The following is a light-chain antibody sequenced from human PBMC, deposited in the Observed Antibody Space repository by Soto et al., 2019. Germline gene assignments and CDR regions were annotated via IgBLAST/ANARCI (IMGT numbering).Light chain of an antibody. V-gene: IGKV1-6*01. J-gene: IGKJ1*01. CDR1: QGISSY. Sequence: ASQWTKSPYSLSASVGDRVTITCRASQGISSYLAWYQQKTGKAPKLLIYAASSLQSGVPSRFSGSGSGTDFTLTISSLQPEDFATYYCLQDYNCPWTFGQGTKVDIK. CDR2: AAS. CDR3: LQDYNCPWT.